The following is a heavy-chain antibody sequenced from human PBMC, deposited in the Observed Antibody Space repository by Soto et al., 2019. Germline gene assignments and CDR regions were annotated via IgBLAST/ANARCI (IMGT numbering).Heavy chain of an antibody. D-gene: IGHD3-22*01. J-gene: IGHJ4*02. CDR3: ARTAYSSDSSGYYFAC. V-gene: IGHV3-33*01. CDR1: GFTFSSYG. CDR2: IWYDGRNT. Sequence: QVQLVESGGGVVQPGRSLRLSCAASGFTFSSYGMHWVRQAPGKGLEWVAVIWYDGRNTYYADSVKGRFTISRDNSTTTLYLQINSLRAEDTAVYYCARTAYSSDSSGYYFACGGQGTLVTFSS.